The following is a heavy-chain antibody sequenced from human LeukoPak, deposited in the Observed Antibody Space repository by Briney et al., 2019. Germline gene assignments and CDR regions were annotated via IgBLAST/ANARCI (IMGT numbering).Heavy chain of an antibody. CDR1: GYIFTNYY. D-gene: IGHD1-26*01. Sequence: ASVKVSCKASGYIFTNYYMHWVRQAPGQGLEWMGTINPSGGSTTYAQKFQGRVTMTRDTSTSTVYMELSSLRSEDTAVYYCAKDVLREYYYYYMDVWGKGTTVTVSS. J-gene: IGHJ6*03. CDR3: AKDVLREYYYYYMDV. V-gene: IGHV1-46*01. CDR2: INPSGGST.